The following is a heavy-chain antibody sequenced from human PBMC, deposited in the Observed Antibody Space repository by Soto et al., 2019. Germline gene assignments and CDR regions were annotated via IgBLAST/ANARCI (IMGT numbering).Heavy chain of an antibody. Sequence: PSETLSLTCAVYGGSFSGYYWSWIRQPPGKGLEWIGEINHSGSTNYNPSLKSRVTISVDTSKNQFSLKLSSVTAADTAVYYCARPPREDNWFDPWGQGTLVTVSS. CDR3: ARPPREDNWFDP. CDR1: GGSFSGYY. CDR2: INHSGST. D-gene: IGHD1-26*01. V-gene: IGHV4-34*01. J-gene: IGHJ5*02.